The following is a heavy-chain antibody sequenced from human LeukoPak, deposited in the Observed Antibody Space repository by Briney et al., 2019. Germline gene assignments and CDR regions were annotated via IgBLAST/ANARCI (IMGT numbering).Heavy chain of an antibody. CDR3: ARDRRGVVASYDFDY. D-gene: IGHD2-15*01. Sequence: PGRSLRLSCAASGFTFSSYAMHWVRQAPGKGLEWVAVISYDGSNKYYADSVKGRFTISRDNSKNTLYLQMNSLRAEDTAVYYCARDRRGVVASYDFDYWGQGTLVTVSS. CDR2: ISYDGSNK. V-gene: IGHV3-30-3*01. CDR1: GFTFSSYA. J-gene: IGHJ4*02.